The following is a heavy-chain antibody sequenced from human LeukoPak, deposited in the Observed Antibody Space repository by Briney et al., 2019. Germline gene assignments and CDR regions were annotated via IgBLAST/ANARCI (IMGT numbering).Heavy chain of an antibody. CDR3: ARDLGGRQQLAGADDY. CDR1: GYTFTSYG. J-gene: IGHJ4*02. Sequence: ASVKVSCKASGYTFTSYGISWVRQAPGQGLEWMGWISAYNGNTNYAQKLQGRVTMTTDTSTSTAYMELRSLRSNDTAVYYCARDLGGRQQLAGADDYWGQGTLVTVSS. V-gene: IGHV1-18*01. D-gene: IGHD6-13*01. CDR2: ISAYNGNT.